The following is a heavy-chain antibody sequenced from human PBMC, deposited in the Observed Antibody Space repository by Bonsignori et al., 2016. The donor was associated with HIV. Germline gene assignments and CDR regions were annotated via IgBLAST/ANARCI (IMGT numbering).Heavy chain of an antibody. CDR3: ARAGMLYYYYYMDV. J-gene: IGHJ6*03. D-gene: IGHD1-14*01. V-gene: IGHV3-48*03. Sequence: GESLKISCAASGFTFSSYEMNWVRQAPGKGLEWVSYISSSGSTIYYADSVKGRFTISRDNAKNSLYLQMNSLRAEDTAVYYCARAGMLYYYYYMDVWGKGTTVTVSS. CDR1: GFTFSSYE. CDR2: ISSSGSTI.